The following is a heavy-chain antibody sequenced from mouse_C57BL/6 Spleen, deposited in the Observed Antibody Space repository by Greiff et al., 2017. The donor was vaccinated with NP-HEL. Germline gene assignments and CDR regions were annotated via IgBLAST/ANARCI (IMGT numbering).Heavy chain of an antibody. CDR3: ARGIYYDYESYAMDY. V-gene: IGHV1-81*01. Sequence: VQLQQSGAELARPGASVKLSCKASGYTFTSYGISWVKQRTGQGLEWIGEIYPRSGNTYYNEKFKGKATLTADKSSSTAYMELRSLTSEDSAVYFCARGIYYDYESYAMDYWGQGTSVTVSS. CDR2: IYPRSGNT. CDR1: GYTFTSYG. D-gene: IGHD2-4*01. J-gene: IGHJ4*01.